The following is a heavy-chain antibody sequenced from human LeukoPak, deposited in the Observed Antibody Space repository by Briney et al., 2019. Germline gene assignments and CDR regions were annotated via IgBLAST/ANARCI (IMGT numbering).Heavy chain of an antibody. D-gene: IGHD3-16*01. CDR3: ARTFTGPYYYHGMDV. CDR2: MNPNIGYT. V-gene: IGHV1-8*01. Sequence: GASVKVSCKASGYTFTSYDINWVRQATGQGVERMGWMNPNIGYTGYAQKFQGRVTMTRNTSISTAYMELSTLSSDDTAIYYCARTFTGPYYYHGMDVWGQGTTVTVSS. J-gene: IGHJ6*02. CDR1: GYTFTSYD.